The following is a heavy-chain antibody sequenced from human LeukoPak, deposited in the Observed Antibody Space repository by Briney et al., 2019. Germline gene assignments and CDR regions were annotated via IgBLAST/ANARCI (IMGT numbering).Heavy chain of an antibody. CDR1: GFTFSNAW. Sequence: PGGSLRLSCAASGFTFSNAWMSWGRQAPGKGLESVGRMKSNTDGGTTDYAAPVKGRFTISRDDSKNTLYLQMHSLKTEDTAVYYCTTDVATVNDYWGQGTLVTVSS. CDR2: MKSNTDGGTT. J-gene: IGHJ4*02. D-gene: IGHD5-12*01. CDR3: TTDVATVNDY. V-gene: IGHV3-15*01.